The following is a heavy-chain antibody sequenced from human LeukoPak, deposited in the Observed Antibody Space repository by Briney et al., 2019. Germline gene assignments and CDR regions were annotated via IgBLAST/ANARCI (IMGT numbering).Heavy chain of an antibody. CDR1: GFTFSTYW. Sequence: PGGSLRLSCVVSGFTFSTYWMHWVRQAPGKGLVWVSRINGDGRETTYGDSVKGRFTISRDNAKNTLYLQMTSLRAEDAAIYYCAKGMGLAHYYFYGMDVWGQGTTVTVSS. J-gene: IGHJ6*02. V-gene: IGHV3-74*01. D-gene: IGHD6-19*01. CDR3: AKGMGLAHYYFYGMDV. CDR2: INGDGRET.